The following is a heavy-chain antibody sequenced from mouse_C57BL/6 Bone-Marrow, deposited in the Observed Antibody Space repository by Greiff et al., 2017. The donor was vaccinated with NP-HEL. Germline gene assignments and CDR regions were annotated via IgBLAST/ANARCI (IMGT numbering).Heavy chain of an antibody. V-gene: IGHV5-16*01. CDR3: AREGGLRRRTYAMDY. D-gene: IGHD2-4*01. Sequence: EVNVVESEGGLVQPGSSMKLSCTASGFTFSDYYMAWVRQVPEKGLEWVANINYDGSSTYYLDSLKSRFIISRDKAKNILYLQMRSLKSEDTATYYCAREGGLRRRTYAMDYWGQGTSVTVSS. CDR2: INYDGSST. CDR1: GFTFSDYY. J-gene: IGHJ4*01.